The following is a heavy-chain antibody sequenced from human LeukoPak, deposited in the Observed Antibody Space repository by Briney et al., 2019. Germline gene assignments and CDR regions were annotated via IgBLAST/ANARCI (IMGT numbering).Heavy chain of an antibody. D-gene: IGHD6-13*01. CDR2: IYYSGST. Sequence: PSETLSLTCTVSGGSISSYYWSWIRQPPGKGLEWIGYIYYSGSTNYNPSLESRVTISVDTSKNQFSLKLSSVTAADTAVYYCARGYAAAATDYWGQGTLVTVSS. CDR1: GGSISSYY. J-gene: IGHJ4*02. V-gene: IGHV4-59*08. CDR3: ARGYAAAATDY.